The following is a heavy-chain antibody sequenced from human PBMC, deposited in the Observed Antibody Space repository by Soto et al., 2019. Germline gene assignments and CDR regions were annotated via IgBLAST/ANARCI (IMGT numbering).Heavy chain of an antibody. J-gene: IGHJ6*02. CDR2: IYHDGSA. CDR3: ASLVRSTYGMDV. D-gene: IGHD6-13*01. CDR1: GGSISSSNW. V-gene: IGHV4-4*02. Sequence: QVQLQEWGPGLVKPTGTLSLTCAVSGGSISSSNWCTWVRQPPGKGLEWIGEIYHDGSANYNPSLKSRVTISVDKSKNQFSRKVTSVTAADTAVYYCASLVRSTYGMDVWGQGTKVTVSS.